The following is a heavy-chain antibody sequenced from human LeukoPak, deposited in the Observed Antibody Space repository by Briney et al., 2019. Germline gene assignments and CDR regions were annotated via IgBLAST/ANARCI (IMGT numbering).Heavy chain of an antibody. D-gene: IGHD3-22*01. V-gene: IGHV4-61*02. CDR3: ARASYSYDISGWVPFDY. CDR1: GGSISTGSYC. CDR2: IYTSGST. Sequence: SETLSLTCTVSGGSISTGSYCWGWIRQPAGKGLEWIGRIYTSGSTTYNPSLKSRVTISGDTSENQFSLRLSSVTAADTAVYYCARASYSYDISGWVPFDYWGQGTLVTVSS. J-gene: IGHJ4*02.